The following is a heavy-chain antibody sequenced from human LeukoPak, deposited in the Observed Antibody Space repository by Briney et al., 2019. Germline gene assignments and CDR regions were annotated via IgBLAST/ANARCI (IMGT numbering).Heavy chain of an antibody. CDR3: ARDRPILAAAGTVFWYFDL. CDR1: GFTFSDYY. J-gene: IGHJ2*01. CDR2: ISSSGSTI. V-gene: IGHV3-11*04. D-gene: IGHD6-13*01. Sequence: PGGSLRLSCAASGFTFSDYYMSWIRQAPGKGLEWVSYISSSGSTIYYADSVKGRFTISRDNAKNSLYLQMNSLRAEDTAVYYCARDRPILAAAGTVFWYFDLWGRGTLVTVSS.